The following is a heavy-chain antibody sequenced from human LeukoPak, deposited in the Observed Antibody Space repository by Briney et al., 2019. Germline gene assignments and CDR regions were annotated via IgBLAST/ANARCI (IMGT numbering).Heavy chain of an antibody. CDR3: ARTDTMVRGFYFDY. V-gene: IGHV3-64*01. Sequence: GGSLRLSCAASGFTFSSYAMHWVRQAPGKGLEYVSAISSNGGSTYYANSVKGRFTISRDNSKNTLYLQMGSLRAEDMAVYYCARTDTMVRGFYFDYWGQGTLVTVSS. D-gene: IGHD3-10*01. CDR2: ISSNGGST. CDR1: GFTFSSYA. J-gene: IGHJ4*02.